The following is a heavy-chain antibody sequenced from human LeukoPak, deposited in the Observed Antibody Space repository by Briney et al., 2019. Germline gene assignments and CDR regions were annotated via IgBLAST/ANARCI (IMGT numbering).Heavy chain of an antibody. D-gene: IGHD2-15*01. Sequence: GRSLRLSCAASGFTFSTYGMHWVRHLPAKGLEWVALIWYAGSNKYYADSVKGRFIISRDNSKDTLYLQMNSLRAEDTAVYCCARGYCSGGSCYPGYFDYWGQGTLVTVSS. V-gene: IGHV3-33*01. CDR3: ARGYCSGGSCYPGYFDY. CDR1: GFTFSTYG. J-gene: IGHJ4*02. CDR2: IWYAGSNK.